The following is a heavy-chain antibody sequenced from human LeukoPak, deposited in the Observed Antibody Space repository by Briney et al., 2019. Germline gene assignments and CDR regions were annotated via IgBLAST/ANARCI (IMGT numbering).Heavy chain of an antibody. V-gene: IGHV3-23*01. J-gene: IGHJ6*02. CDR3: AKGGGTWPYYYGMDV. CDR1: GFTFSSYA. Sequence: GGSLRLSCAASGFTFSSYAMSWVRQAPGKGLEWVSAISGSGGSTYYADSAKGRFTISRDNSKNTLYLQMNSLRAEDTAVYYCAKGGGTWPYYYGMDVWGQGTTVTVSS. CDR2: ISGSGGST. D-gene: IGHD1-1*01.